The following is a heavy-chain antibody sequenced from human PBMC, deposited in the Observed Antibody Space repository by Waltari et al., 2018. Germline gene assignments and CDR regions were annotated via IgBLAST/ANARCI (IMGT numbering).Heavy chain of an antibody. CDR1: GFTFSNPY. CDR3: ATERTGSHDY. J-gene: IGHJ4*02. Sequence: EVQLVESGGGLVNPGGSLRLSCAASGFTFSNPYINWVRQAPGKGLEWFGLGKSKTDCGTTEYAAPVKGRFTISRDDSKDTAYLQMNSLRIEDTAVYYCATERTGSHDYWGQGTLVTVSS. D-gene: IGHD1-26*01. V-gene: IGHV3-15*01. CDR2: GKSKTDCGTT.